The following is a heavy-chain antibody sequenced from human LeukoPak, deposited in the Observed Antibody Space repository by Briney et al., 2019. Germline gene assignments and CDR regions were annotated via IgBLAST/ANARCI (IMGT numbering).Heavy chain of an antibody. CDR3: ARSAGHSIAAAGTRGYYYGMDV. V-gene: IGHV1-2*02. CDR2: INPNSGGT. CDR1: GYTFTGYY. J-gene: IGHJ6*02. D-gene: IGHD6-13*01. Sequence: ASVKVSCKASGYTFTGYYMHWVRQAPGQGLEWMGWINPNSGGTNYAQKFQGGVTMTRDTSISTAYMELSRLRSDDTAVYYCARSAGHSIAAAGTRGYYYGMDVWGQGTTVTVSS.